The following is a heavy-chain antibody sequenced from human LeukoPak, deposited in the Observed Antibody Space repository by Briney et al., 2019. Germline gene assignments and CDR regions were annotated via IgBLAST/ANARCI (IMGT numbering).Heavy chain of an antibody. CDR3: ARDEEVATMEGSYYFDY. D-gene: IGHD5-12*01. CDR1: GFTFSSYS. J-gene: IGHJ4*02. Sequence: GGSLRLSCAASGFTFSSYSMNWVRQAPGKGLEWVSSISSSSSYIYYADSVKDRFTISRDNAKNPLYLQMNSLRAEDTAVYYCARDEEVATMEGSYYFDYWGQGTLVTVSS. CDR2: ISSSSSYI. V-gene: IGHV3-21*01.